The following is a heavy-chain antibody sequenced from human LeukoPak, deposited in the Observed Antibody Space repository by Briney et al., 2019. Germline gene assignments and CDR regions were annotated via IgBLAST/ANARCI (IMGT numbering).Heavy chain of an antibody. Sequence: PSETLSLTCAVYGGSFSGYYWSWIRQPPGKGLEWIGEINHSGSTNYNPSLKSRVTISVDTSKNQFSLKLSSVTAAATAVYYCAGIRRVSSLGRIFGGVSHFDYWGQGTLVTVSS. CDR1: GGSFSGYY. J-gene: IGHJ4*02. CDR3: AGIRRVSSLGRIFGGVSHFDY. CDR2: INHSGST. V-gene: IGHV4-34*01. D-gene: IGHD3-16*01.